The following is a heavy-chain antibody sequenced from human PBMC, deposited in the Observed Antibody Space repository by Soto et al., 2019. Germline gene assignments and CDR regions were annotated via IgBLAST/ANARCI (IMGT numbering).Heavy chain of an antibody. CDR1: GFTFSTYW. CDR3: VRGDGDYYDGNGYLGRH. D-gene: IGHD3-22*01. J-gene: IGHJ4*02. CDR2: IKNDGSGT. Sequence: EVQLVEAGGGLVQPGGSLRLSCAASGFTFSTYWMHWVRQAPGKGLVWVSRIKNDGSGTYYVDSVEGRFTISRDNAKNTLYLQMNSLRAKDTAVYYCVRGDGDYYDGNGYLGRHWGQGTLVTVSS. V-gene: IGHV3-74*01.